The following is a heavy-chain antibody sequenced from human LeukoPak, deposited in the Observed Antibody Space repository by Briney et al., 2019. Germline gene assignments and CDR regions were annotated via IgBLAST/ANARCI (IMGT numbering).Heavy chain of an antibody. J-gene: IGHJ4*02. D-gene: IGHD3-3*01. Sequence: ASVKVSCKASGYTFTSYDINWVRQAPGQGLEWMGWINPNSGGTNYAQKFQGRVTMTRDTSISTAYMELSRLRSDDTAVYYCARLLEWSQARDYWGQGTLVTVSS. CDR3: ARLLEWSQARDY. CDR2: INPNSGGT. V-gene: IGHV1-2*02. CDR1: GYTFTSYD.